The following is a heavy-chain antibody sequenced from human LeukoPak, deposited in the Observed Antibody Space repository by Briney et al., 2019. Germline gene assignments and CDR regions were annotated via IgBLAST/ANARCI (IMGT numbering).Heavy chain of an antibody. CDR2: INPNSGGT. CDR1: GYTFTGYY. D-gene: IGHD4-17*01. Sequence: ASVKVSFKASGYTFTGYYMHWVRQAPGQGLEWMGRINPNSGGTNYAQKFQGRVTMTRDTSISTAYMELSRLRSDDTAVYYCARDRVNDYGDYVGWFDPWGQGTLVTVSS. CDR3: ARDRVNDYGDYVGWFDP. V-gene: IGHV1-2*06. J-gene: IGHJ5*02.